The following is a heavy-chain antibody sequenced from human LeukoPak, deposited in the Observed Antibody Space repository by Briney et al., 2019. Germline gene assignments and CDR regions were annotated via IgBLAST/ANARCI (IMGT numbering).Heavy chain of an antibody. CDR2: ITPNSGGT. D-gene: IGHD1-7*01. CDR1: GYTFTSYG. CDR3: ARVLRWNYVEDAFDI. J-gene: IGHJ3*02. V-gene: IGHV1-2*02. Sequence: ASVKVSCKASGYTFTSYGISWVRQAPGQGLEWMGWITPNSGGTKYGQKFQGRVTMTRDTSISTAYMELSSLRSDDTAVYYRARVLRWNYVEDAFDIWGQGTMVTVSS.